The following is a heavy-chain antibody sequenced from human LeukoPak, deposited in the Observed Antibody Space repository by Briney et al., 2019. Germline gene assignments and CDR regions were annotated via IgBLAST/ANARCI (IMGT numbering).Heavy chain of an antibody. Sequence: PSETLSLTCTVSGGSISGYYRTWIRQPPGKGLEWIGYIYHSGNTNYNPSLKSRVTISLDMSKNQFSLKLTSVTAADTAVYYRARRTTVAPEYHFGSWGQGILVTVSS. D-gene: IGHD1-1*01. CDR2: IYHSGNT. V-gene: IGHV4-59*08. J-gene: IGHJ4*02. CDR3: ARRTTVAPEYHFGS. CDR1: GGSISGYY.